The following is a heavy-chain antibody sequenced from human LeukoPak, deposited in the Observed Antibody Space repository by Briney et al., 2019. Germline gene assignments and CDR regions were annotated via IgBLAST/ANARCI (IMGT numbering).Heavy chain of an antibody. Sequence: SETLSLTCTVSGGSISSSSYYWGWIRQPPGKGLEWIGSIYYSGSTYYNPSLKSRVTISVDTSKNQSSLKLSSVTAADTAVYYCARQVLRFLEHWFDPWGQGTLVTVSS. J-gene: IGHJ5*02. CDR1: GGSISSSSYY. CDR3: ARQVLRFLEHWFDP. V-gene: IGHV4-39*01. D-gene: IGHD3-3*01. CDR2: IYYSGST.